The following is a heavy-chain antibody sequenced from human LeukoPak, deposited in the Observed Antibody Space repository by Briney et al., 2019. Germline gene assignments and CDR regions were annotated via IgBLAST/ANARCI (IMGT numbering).Heavy chain of an antibody. CDR3: ASRSEYYGYAFDI. V-gene: IGHV1-18*01. D-gene: IGHD3-10*01. CDR2: ISAYNGNT. J-gene: IGHJ3*02. Sequence: GASVKVFCKASGYTFTSYGISWVRQAPGQGLEWMGWISAYNGNTNYAQKLQGRVTMTTDTSTSTAYMELRSLRSDDTAVYYCASRSEYYGYAFDIWGQGTMVTVSS. CDR1: GYTFTSYG.